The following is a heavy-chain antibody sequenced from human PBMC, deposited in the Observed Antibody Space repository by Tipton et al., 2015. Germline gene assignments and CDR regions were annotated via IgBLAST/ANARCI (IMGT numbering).Heavy chain of an antibody. J-gene: IGHJ6*02. V-gene: IGHV4-61*01. CDR2: ISNTGNT. D-gene: IGHD5-24*01. Sequence: TLSLTCTVSGGSVGSYNYYWSWIRQPPGKGLEWIGYISNTGNTHYNPSLKSRVTISLDTSKNQFSLTLNSVTAADTAVYYCARGLEHGTDVLGQGTTVTVSS. CDR1: GGSVGSYNYY. CDR3: ARGLEHGTDV.